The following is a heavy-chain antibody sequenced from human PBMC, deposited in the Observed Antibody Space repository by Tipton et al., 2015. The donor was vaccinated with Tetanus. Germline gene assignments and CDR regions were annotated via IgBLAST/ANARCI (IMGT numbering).Heavy chain of an antibody. J-gene: IGHJ4*02. CDR3: ARPPLGYCGGGICFAWFDC. CDR2: IHYSGGT. CDR1: GGSISGYY. Sequence: TLSLTCTVSGGSISGYYWNWIRQLPGKGLEWIGYIHYSGGTNYNPSLTSAVTMSVDTAKNHFSLTVNSATAADTAVYYCARPPLGYCGGGICFAWFDCWGQGALVIVSS. V-gene: IGHV4-59*01. D-gene: IGHD2-15*01.